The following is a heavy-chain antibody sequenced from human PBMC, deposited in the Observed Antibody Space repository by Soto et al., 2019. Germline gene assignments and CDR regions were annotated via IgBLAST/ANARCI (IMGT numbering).Heavy chain of an antibody. CDR2: ISESGDST. Sequence: GGSLRLSCAASGFSFKNYAMSWVRQAPGKGREWVSGISESGDSTIYADSVKGRFTISRDNSKNTLYLEMHSLRADDTAVYSCVGGSGWHSDFDPWGKCTTVTVSS. CDR3: VGGSGWHSDFDP. CDR1: GFSFKNYA. D-gene: IGHD6-19*01. V-gene: IGHV3-23*01. J-gene: IGHJ5*02.